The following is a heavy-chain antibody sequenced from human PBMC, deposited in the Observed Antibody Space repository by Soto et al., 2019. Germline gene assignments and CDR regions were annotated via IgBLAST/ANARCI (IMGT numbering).Heavy chain of an antibody. CDR1: GASFSGYY. CDR3: GAMWLGGGSCDP. D-gene: IGHD3-16*01. J-gene: IGHJ5*02. Sequence: QVQLQQWGAGLLKASETLSLTCAVYGASFSGYYWTWIRQPPGKGLEWMGEINHGGNTNYNPSLTGGVTFSVDTSQNQLSLAVSSGSAADTAVEYCGAMWLGGGSCDPGGQGTLVAVSS. V-gene: IGHV4-34*01. CDR2: INHGGNT.